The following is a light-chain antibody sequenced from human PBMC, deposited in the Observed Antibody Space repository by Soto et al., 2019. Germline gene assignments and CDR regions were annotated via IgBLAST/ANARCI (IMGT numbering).Light chain of an antibody. J-gene: IGLJ1*01. Sequence: SYELTQPPSVSVAPGKTARITCGGNNIGSKSVHWYQQKPGQAPVLVIYYDSDRPSGIPERFSGSNSGNTATLTISRVEAGDEADYYCQWGSSSSDHYVFGTGTKVTVL. CDR1: NIGSKS. CDR3: QWGSSSSDHYV. CDR2: YDS. V-gene: IGLV3-21*04.